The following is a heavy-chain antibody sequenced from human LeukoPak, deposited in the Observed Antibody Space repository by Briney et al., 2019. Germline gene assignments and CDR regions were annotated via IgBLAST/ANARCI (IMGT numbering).Heavy chain of an antibody. J-gene: IGHJ4*02. CDR2: IRSKTNNYAT. CDR3: TRTSFGDFGR. D-gene: IGHD4-17*01. Sequence: GGSLKLSCAASGFIFSGSAMHWVRQASGKGLERIGHIRSKTNNYATAYAASVKGRFTISRDDSKNTAYLQMNSLKTEDTAVYYCTRTSFGDFGRWGQGTLVTVSS. CDR1: GFIFSGSA. V-gene: IGHV3-73*01.